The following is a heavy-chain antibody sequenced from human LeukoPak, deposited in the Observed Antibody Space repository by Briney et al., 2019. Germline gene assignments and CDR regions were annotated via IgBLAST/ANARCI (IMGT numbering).Heavy chain of an antibody. D-gene: IGHD1-26*01. V-gene: IGHV3-30*04. Sequence: GGSLRLSCAASGFTFSSYAMHWVRQVPGKGLEWVAVISYDGSNKYYADSVKGRFTISRDNSKNTLYLQMNSLRAEDTAVYYCARDRSVVGATPGDYWGQGTLVTVSS. CDR2: ISYDGSNK. CDR1: GFTFSSYA. CDR3: ARDRSVVGATPGDY. J-gene: IGHJ4*02.